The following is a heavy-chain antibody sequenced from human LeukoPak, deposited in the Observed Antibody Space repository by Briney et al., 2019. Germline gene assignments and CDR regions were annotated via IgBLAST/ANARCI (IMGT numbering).Heavy chain of an antibody. CDR2: ISGSGSNT. CDR1: GFTFSSFA. CDR3: AKGPHITMTYNWFDP. Sequence: HPGGSLRLSRAASGFTFSSFAMSWVRQSPGTGLEWVSGISGSGSNTYYADSVKGRFTISRDNSNNMLFLQMNSLRADDTAVYYCAKGPHITMTYNWFDPWGQGTLVTVSS. J-gene: IGHJ5*02. V-gene: IGHV3-23*01. D-gene: IGHD3-22*01.